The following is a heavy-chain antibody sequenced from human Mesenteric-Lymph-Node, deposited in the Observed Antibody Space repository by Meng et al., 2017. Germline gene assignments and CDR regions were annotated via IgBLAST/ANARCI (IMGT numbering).Heavy chain of an antibody. V-gene: IGHV3-21*01. CDR1: GFSFSSYS. CDR2: ISSSSTYI. Sequence: GGSLRLSCAGSGFSFSSYSMNWVRQAPGKGLEWVSSISSSSTYIYYADSVKGRFTISRDNAKNSVYLQMNSLRAADTAVYYCARDRAEDYWGQGTLVTVSS. J-gene: IGHJ4*02. CDR3: ARDRAEDY.